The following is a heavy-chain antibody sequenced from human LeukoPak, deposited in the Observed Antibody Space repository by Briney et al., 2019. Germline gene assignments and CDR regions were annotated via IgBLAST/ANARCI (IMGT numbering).Heavy chain of an antibody. Sequence: QPGGSLRLSCAVSGFTFSSYWMHWVRQAPGKGLVWVSRIDRDGSRINYADSVKGRFTISKDNGKSTLFLQMNSLRAEDAAVYCCVRGNDYGGPHYWGQGTLVTVSS. CDR2: IDRDGSRI. CDR1: GFTFSSYW. CDR3: VRGNDYGGPHY. V-gene: IGHV3-74*01. D-gene: IGHD4-23*01. J-gene: IGHJ4*02.